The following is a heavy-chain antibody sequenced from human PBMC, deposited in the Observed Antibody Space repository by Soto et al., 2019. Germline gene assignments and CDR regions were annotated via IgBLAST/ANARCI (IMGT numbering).Heavy chain of an antibody. Sequence: QVQLVQSGAEVRKPGASVTISCKTSGYTFAMHYIHWVRQAHGQGLEWMGMINPNDGNTNYVQRFQGRVTMIRDTSTRTVFLNMSRLTSDDTAVFFCAREDGGGGRRHDFWGQGTLITVSS. J-gene: IGHJ4*02. V-gene: IGHV1-46*01. CDR2: INPNDGNT. CDR1: GYTFAMHY. CDR3: AREDGGGGRRHDF. D-gene: IGHD2-15*01.